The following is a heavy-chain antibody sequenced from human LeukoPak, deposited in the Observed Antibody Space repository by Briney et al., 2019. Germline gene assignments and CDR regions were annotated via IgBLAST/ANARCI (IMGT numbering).Heavy chain of an antibody. CDR1: GGSISSSSNY. Sequence: PSETLSPTCTVSGGSISSSSNYWGWIRQPPGKGLEWIGSIYYSGSTYYNPSLKSRVTISVDTSKNQFSLKLSSVTAADTAVYYCALGLLLDYWGQGTLVTVSS. J-gene: IGHJ4*02. CDR2: IYYSGST. CDR3: ALGLLLDY. D-gene: IGHD3-22*01. V-gene: IGHV4-39*01.